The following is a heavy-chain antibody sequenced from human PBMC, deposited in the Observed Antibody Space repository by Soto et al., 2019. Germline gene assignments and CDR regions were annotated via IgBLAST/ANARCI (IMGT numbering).Heavy chain of an antibody. CDR2: ISAYNGNT. Sequence: GASVKVSCKASGYSFTSYGIGWVRQAPGQGLEWMGWISAYNGNTNYAQKFQGRVTMTRDTSTSTVYMELSSLRSEDTAVYYCASNHRYYYDSSGYYYFDYWGQGTLVTVSS. V-gene: IGHV1-18*01. CDR3: ASNHRYYYDSSGYYYFDY. D-gene: IGHD3-22*01. J-gene: IGHJ4*02. CDR1: GYSFTSYG.